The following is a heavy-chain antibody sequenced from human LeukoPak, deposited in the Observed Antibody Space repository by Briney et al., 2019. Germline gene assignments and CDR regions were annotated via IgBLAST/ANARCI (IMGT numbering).Heavy chain of an antibody. J-gene: IGHJ4*02. D-gene: IGHD1-26*01. Sequence: GGSLRLSCAASGFTVSSNYMSWVRQAPGKGLEWVSVIYSGGSTYYADSVKGRFTISRDNSKNTLYLQMNSLRAEDTAVYYCARELDPGEFDYWGQGTLVTVSS. CDR3: ARELDPGEFDY. V-gene: IGHV3-53*01. CDR2: IYSGGST. CDR1: GFTVSSNY.